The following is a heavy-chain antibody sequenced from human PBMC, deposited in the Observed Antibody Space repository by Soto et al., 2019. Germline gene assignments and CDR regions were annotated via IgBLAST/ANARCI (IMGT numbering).Heavy chain of an antibody. CDR3: ATNFRQLLWEYYFDY. D-gene: IGHD6-6*01. Sequence: GGSLRLSCAASGFTVSSNYMSWVRQAPGKGLEWVSVIYSGGSTYYADSVKGRVTISRDNSKNTLYLQMNSLRAEDKAVYYCATNFRQLLWEYYFDYWGQGTLVTVSS. J-gene: IGHJ4*02. V-gene: IGHV3-53*01. CDR1: GFTVSSNY. CDR2: IYSGGST.